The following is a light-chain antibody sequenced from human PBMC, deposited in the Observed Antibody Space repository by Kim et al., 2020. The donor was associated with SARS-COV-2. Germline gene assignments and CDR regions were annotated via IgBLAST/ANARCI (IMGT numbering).Light chain of an antibody. V-gene: IGKV1-12*01. J-gene: IGKJ4*01. CDR3: HKGSSFPLT. CDR2: DAS. Sequence: AAVGDEDTITCRAGQGIKEWVIRYQQKPGKAPTLLIYDASTLERGVPPRCSGSGSGTEFSLTISSLQPEDFATYFCHKGSSFPLTFVGGTQVEIK. CDR1: QGIKEW.